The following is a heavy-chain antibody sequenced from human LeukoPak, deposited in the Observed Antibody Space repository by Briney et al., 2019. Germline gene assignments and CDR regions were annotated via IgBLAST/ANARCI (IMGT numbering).Heavy chain of an antibody. J-gene: IGHJ3*02. V-gene: IGHV1-69*13. Sequence: ASVKVSCKTSGVTFSNNSITWVRQAPGQGLEWLGGIIPILRSASYAQKFRGRLRLTSDESTTTAYMELSSLSSDDTAMYFCARARTSIRFTDSFDIWSQETLDTVSS. CDR1: GVTFSNNS. CDR3: ARARTSIRFTDSFDI. CDR2: IIPILRSA. D-gene: IGHD2-21*01.